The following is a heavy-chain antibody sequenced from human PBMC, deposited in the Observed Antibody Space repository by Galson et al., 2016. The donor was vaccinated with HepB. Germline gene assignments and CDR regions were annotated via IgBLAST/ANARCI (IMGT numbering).Heavy chain of an antibody. CDR3: ARLYYGDYGAFDI. CDR1: GGSITADNW. D-gene: IGHD4-17*01. V-gene: IGHV4-4*02. Sequence: SETLSLTCAVSGGSITADNWWTWVRRPPGKGLEWIGEIYHSGNTNYNPSLKHRVTISVDTSKSQFSLDLNSVTAADTAVYYCARLYYGDYGAFDIWGQGTMVTVSS. J-gene: IGHJ3*02. CDR2: IYHSGNT.